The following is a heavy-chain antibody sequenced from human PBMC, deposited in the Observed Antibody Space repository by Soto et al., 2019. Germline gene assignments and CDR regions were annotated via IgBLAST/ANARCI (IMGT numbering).Heavy chain of an antibody. CDR2: ISSSSSYI. CDR1: GCTFSSYS. D-gene: IGHD2-15*01. Sequence: GGSLRLSCAASGCTFSSYSMNWVRQAPGKGLEWVSSISSSSSYIYYADSVKGRFTISRDNAKNSLYLQMNSLRAEDTAVYYCSRLLREPSPSVFWCPGTIVSVFS. CDR3: SRLLREPSPSVF. J-gene: IGHJ4*03. V-gene: IGHV3-21*01.